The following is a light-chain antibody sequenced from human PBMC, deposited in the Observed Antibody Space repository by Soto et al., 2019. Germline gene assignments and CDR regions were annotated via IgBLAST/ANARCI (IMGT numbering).Light chain of an antibody. CDR1: SSNIGSHT. CDR3: AAWDDSLNGVV. J-gene: IGLJ2*01. CDR2: SNT. V-gene: IGLV1-44*01. Sequence: QLVLTQPPSASGTPGQTIAISCSGGSSNIGSHTVNWYQQLPGTAPRLLIYSNTQRPSGVPDRFSGSKSGTSASLAISGLQSEYEDDYYCAAWDDSLNGVVFGGGTQLTVL.